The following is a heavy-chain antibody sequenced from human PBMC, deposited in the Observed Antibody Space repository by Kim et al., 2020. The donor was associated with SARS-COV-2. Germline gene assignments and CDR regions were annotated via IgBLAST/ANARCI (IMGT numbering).Heavy chain of an antibody. D-gene: IGHD6-13*01. CDR1: GFTFSSYG. J-gene: IGHJ1*01. Sequence: GGSLRLSCAASGFTFSSYGMHWVRQAPGKGLEWVAVISYDGSNKYYADSVKGRFTISRDNSKNTQYLQMNSLRAEDTAVYYCAKGVPGIATPGTGYFHHWGQGTLVTVSS. CDR3: AKGVPGIATPGTGYFHH. CDR2: ISYDGSNK. V-gene: IGHV3-30*18.